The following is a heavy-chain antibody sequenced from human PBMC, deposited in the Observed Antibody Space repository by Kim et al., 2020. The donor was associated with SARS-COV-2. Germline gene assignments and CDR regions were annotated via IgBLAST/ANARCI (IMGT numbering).Heavy chain of an antibody. Sequence: TSHKPPLKIRVTISVDTSNNQFSLRLSAVTAADTAVYYCARLEGGYYFDYWGQGTLVTVSS. V-gene: IGHV4-39*01. J-gene: IGHJ4*02. CDR3: ARLEGGYYFDY. CDR2: T.